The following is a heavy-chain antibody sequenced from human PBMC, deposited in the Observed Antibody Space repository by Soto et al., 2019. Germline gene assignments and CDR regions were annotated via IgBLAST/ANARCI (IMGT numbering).Heavy chain of an antibody. Sequence: QMHLVESGGGVVHPGRSLKLSCTASGFTFRNFGMHWVRQAPGKGLEWVAVIWHDGSKMYYGDSVKGRFTISRDNSKDTLYLQMDSVRADDTGVYYCARDWNGDSARDGSWGQGVRVSVSS. CDR2: IWHDGSKM. V-gene: IGHV3-33*01. CDR1: GFTFRNFG. CDR3: ARDWNGDSARDGS. J-gene: IGHJ5*02. D-gene: IGHD4-17*01.